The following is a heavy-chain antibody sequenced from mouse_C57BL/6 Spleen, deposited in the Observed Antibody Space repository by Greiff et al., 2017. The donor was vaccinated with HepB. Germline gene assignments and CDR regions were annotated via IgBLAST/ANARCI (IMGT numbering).Heavy chain of an antibody. V-gene: IGHV1-69*01. CDR3: GVYRYAMDY. CDR2: IDPSDSYT. J-gene: IGHJ4*01. CDR1: GYTFTSYW. Sequence: QVQLQQPGAELVMPGASVKLSCKASGYTFTSYWMHWVKQRPGQGLEWIGEIDPSDSYTNYNQKFKGKSTLTVDKSSSTAYMQLSSLTSEDSAVYGGGVYRYAMDYWGQGTSVTVSS.